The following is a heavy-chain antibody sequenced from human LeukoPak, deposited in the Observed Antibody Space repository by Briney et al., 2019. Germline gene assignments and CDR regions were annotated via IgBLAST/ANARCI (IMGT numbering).Heavy chain of an antibody. Sequence: PGGSLRLSCAASGFTFSSNYMSWVRQAPGKGLEWVSVIYSGGSTYYSDSVKGRCTISRDNSKNTLYLQMNSLRAEDTAVYYCARVKGYYDSSGYYSDWFDPWGQGTLVTVSS. CDR1: GFTFSSNY. V-gene: IGHV3-53*01. CDR2: IYSGGST. J-gene: IGHJ5*02. D-gene: IGHD3-22*01. CDR3: ARVKGYYDSSGYYSDWFDP.